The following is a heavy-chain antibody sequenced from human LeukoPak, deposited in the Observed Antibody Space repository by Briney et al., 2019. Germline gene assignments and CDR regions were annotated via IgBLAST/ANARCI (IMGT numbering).Heavy chain of an antibody. Sequence: PGGSLRLSCAASGFTFSSYWMHWVRQAPGKGLVWVSRSDGTNITYADSVKGRFTISRDNAKKTLYLQMNGLRADDTAVYYCERHHLKDWGQGTLVNVSS. CDR3: ERHHLKD. V-gene: IGHV3-74*01. CDR1: GFTFSSYW. CDR2: SDGTNI. J-gene: IGHJ4*02.